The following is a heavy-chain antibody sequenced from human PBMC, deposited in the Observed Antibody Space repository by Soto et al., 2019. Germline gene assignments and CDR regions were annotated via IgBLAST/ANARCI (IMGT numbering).Heavy chain of an antibody. J-gene: IGHJ3*02. CDR2: IYPGDSDT. Sequence: TGESLKISCKGSGYSFTSYWIGWVRQMPGKGLEWMGIIYPGDSDTRYSPSFQGQVTISADKSISTAYLQWSSLKASDTATYYCARPTQINSGYDHDAFDIWGQGTMVTVSS. CDR3: ARPTQINSGYDHDAFDI. CDR1: GYSFTSYW. V-gene: IGHV5-51*01. D-gene: IGHD5-12*01.